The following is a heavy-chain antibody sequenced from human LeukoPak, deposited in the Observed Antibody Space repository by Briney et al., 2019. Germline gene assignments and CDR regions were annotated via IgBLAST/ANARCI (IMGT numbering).Heavy chain of an antibody. J-gene: IGHJ5*02. CDR1: GYTFTGYY. Sequence: ASVKVSCKASGYTFTGYYMHWVRQAPGQGLEWMGWINPNSGGTNYAQKFQGRVTVTRDTSTSTVYMELSSLRSEDTAVYYCARGRLLRYDLGGGWFDPWGQGTLVTVSS. V-gene: IGHV1-2*02. D-gene: IGHD3-9*01. CDR2: INPNSGGT. CDR3: ARGRLLRYDLGGGWFDP.